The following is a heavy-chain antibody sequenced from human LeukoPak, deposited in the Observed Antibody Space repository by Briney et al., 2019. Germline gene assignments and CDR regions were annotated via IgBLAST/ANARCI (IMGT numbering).Heavy chain of an antibody. CDR3: AHRRMADAFDI. CDR2: IYSDDDK. J-gene: IGHJ3*02. V-gene: IGHV2-5*02. D-gene: IGHD5-24*01. Sequence: SGPTLVKPTQTLTLTCTFSGFSLSTRGVGVGWIRQPPGKALEWLSLIYSDDDKRYSPSLKSRLTITKDTSKNQVVLTMTNMDPVDTATYYCAHRRMADAFDIWDQGTMVTVSS. CDR1: GFSLSTRGVG.